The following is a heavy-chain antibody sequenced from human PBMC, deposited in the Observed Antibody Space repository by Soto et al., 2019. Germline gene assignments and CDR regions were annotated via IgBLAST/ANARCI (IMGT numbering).Heavy chain of an antibody. J-gene: IGHJ5*02. V-gene: IGHV1-69*13. Sequence: GASVKVSCKASGGTFSSYAISWVRQAPGQGLEWMGGIIPIFGTANYAQKFQGRVTITADESTSTAYMELSSLRSEDTAVYYCARGPPKYPYYNWFDPWGQGTLVTVSS. CDR3: ARGPPKYPYYNWFDP. CDR1: GGTFSSYA. CDR2: IIPIFGTA. D-gene: IGHD2-2*01.